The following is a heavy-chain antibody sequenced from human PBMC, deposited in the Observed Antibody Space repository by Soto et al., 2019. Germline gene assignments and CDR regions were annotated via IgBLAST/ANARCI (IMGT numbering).Heavy chain of an antibody. V-gene: IGHV3-23*01. J-gene: IGHJ5*02. CDR1: GFTFVNFG. CDR2: ISGSGFKK. CDR3: AKNQGVELVPLATVDWFDP. Sequence: GGSLRLSCAASGFTFVNFGMSWVRQAPGKGLEWISSISGSGFKKYYADSVKGRFTISRDNSKSTVYLELNNLSAEDTAVYHCAKNQGVELVPLATVDWFDPWGQGSVVTVSS. D-gene: IGHD1-26*01.